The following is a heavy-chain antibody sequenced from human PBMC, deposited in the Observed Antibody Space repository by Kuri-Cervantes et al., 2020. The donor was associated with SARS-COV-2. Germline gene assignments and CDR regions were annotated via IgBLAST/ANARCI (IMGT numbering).Heavy chain of an antibody. Sequence: GESLKISCAASGFTSSSYGMHWVRQAPGKGLEWVAFIRYDGGNKYYADSVKGRFTISRDNSKNTLYLQMNSLRAEDTAVYYCAKDPRVIIAAAGDGYWGQGTLVTVSS. CDR2: IRYDGGNK. CDR1: GFTSSSYG. D-gene: IGHD6-13*01. J-gene: IGHJ4*02. V-gene: IGHV3-30*02. CDR3: AKDPRVIIAAAGDGY.